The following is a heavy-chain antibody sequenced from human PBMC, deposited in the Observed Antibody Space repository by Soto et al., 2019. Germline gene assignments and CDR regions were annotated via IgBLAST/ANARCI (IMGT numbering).Heavy chain of an antibody. V-gene: IGHV1-69*13. Sequence: SVKVSCKASGGTFSSYAISWVRQAPGQGLEWMGGIIPIFGTANYAQKFQGRVTITADESTSTAYMELSSLRSEDTAVYYCARGTTIFGVVIASPPQYYYYGMDVWGQGTTVTVSS. CDR1: GGTFSSYA. J-gene: IGHJ6*02. D-gene: IGHD3-3*01. CDR2: IIPIFGTA. CDR3: ARGTTIFGVVIASPPQYYYYGMDV.